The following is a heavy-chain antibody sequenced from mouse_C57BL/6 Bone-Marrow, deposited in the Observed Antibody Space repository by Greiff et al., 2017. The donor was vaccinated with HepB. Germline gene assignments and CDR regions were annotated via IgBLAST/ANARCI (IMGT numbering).Heavy chain of an antibody. Sequence: EVQLQQSGAELVRPGASVKLSCTASGFNIKDDYMHWVKQRPEQGLEWIGWIDPENGDTEYASKFQGKATITADTSSNTAYLQLSSLTSEDTAVYYCTTATTVVAPLAHWGQGTLVTVSA. CDR1: GFNIKDDY. CDR3: TTATTVVAPLAH. J-gene: IGHJ3*01. CDR2: IDPENGDT. D-gene: IGHD1-1*01. V-gene: IGHV14-4*01.